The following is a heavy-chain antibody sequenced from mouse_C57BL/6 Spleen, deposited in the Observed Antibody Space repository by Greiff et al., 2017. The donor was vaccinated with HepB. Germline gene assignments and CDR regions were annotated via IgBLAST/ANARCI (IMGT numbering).Heavy chain of an antibody. V-gene: IGHV1-64*01. D-gene: IGHD2-10*02. Sequence: QVQLQQPGAELVKPGASVKLFCKASGYTFTSYWMHWVKQRPGQGLEWIGMIHPNSGSTNYNEKFKSKATLTVDKSSSTAYMQLSSLTSEDAAVYYCARRGYGILFDYWGQGTTLTVSS. J-gene: IGHJ2*01. CDR3: ARRGYGILFDY. CDR1: GYTFTSYW. CDR2: IHPNSGST.